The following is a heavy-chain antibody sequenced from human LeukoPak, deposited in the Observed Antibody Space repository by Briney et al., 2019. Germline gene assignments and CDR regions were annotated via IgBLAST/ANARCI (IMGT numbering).Heavy chain of an antibody. D-gene: IGHD2-15*01. Sequence: SETLSLTCAVYGGSFSGYYWSWIRQPPGKGLEWIGEINHSGSTNYNPSLKSRVTISVDTSKNQFSLKLSSVTAADTAVYYCARGPRQYCSGGSCYQFDYWGQGTLVTVSS. CDR3: ARGPRQYCSGGSCYQFDY. CDR2: INHSGST. CDR1: GGSFSGYY. J-gene: IGHJ4*02. V-gene: IGHV4-34*01.